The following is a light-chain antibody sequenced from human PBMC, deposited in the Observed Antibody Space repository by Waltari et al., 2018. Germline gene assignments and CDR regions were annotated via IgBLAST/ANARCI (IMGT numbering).Light chain of an antibody. V-gene: IGKV3-15*01. Sequence: EIVMTQSPATLSVSPGERATLACRASQPISSNLAWYQHKPGQAPRLLISGASTRASGIPARFSGSGSGTQFTLTINSLQSEDFAVYYCQQYNIRLTFGVGTKVDIK. CDR3: QQYNIRLT. CDR1: QPISSN. J-gene: IGKJ4*01. CDR2: GAS.